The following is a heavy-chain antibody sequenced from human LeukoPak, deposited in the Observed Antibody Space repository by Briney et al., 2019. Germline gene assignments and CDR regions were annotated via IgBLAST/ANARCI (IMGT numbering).Heavy chain of an antibody. CDR2: IYHSGST. CDR1: GYSISSGYY. D-gene: IGHD4-11*01. CDR3: ARERMDYSNYVPDY. Sequence: PSETLSLTCTVSGYSISSGYYWGWIRQPPGKGLEWIGSIYHSGSTYYNPSLKSRVTMSVDTSKNQFSLKLSSVTAADTAVYYCARERMDYSNYVPDYWGQGTLVTVSS. V-gene: IGHV4-38-2*02. J-gene: IGHJ4*02.